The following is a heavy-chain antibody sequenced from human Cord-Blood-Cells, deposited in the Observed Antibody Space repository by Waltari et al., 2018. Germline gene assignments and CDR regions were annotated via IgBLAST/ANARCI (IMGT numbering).Heavy chain of an antibody. V-gene: IGHV4-34*01. D-gene: IGHD5-12*01. J-gene: IGHJ4*02. CDR3: ARGGRGYSGYSYYFDY. CDR1: GGSFSGYY. CDR2: INHSGST. Sequence: QVQLQQWGAGLLKPSETLSLTCAVYGGSFSGYYWIWIRKPPGRGLEWIGEINHSGSTNYNPSLKSRVTISVDTSKNQFSLKLSSVTAADTAVYYCARGGRGYSGYSYYFDYWGQGTLVTVSS.